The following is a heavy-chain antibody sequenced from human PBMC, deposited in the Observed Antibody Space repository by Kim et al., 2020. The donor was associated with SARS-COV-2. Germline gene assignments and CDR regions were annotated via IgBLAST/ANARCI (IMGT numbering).Heavy chain of an antibody. CDR1: GFTFSSYG. D-gene: IGHD3-10*01. CDR2: IGGSGGST. CDR3: AKGVRGLIRVFDY. V-gene: IGHV3-23*01. Sequence: GGSLRLSCAASGFTFSSYGMSWVRQAPGKGLEWVSGIGGSGGSTYYADSVKGRFTISRDNSNNTLYLQMNSLRAEDTAVYYCAKGVRGLIRVFDYWGQGTLVTVSS. J-gene: IGHJ4*02.